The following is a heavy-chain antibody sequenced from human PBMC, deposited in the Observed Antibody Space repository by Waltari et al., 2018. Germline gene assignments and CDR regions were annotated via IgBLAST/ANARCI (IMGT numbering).Heavy chain of an antibody. D-gene: IGHD3-16*02. CDR1: GGALSSGAF. CDR3: AREREGGIRGQYGLDV. CDR2: IYHSGTT. V-gene: IGHV4-4*02. J-gene: IGHJ6*02. Sequence: QVQLQESGPGLVKPSGTLSLTVAVSGGALSSGAFWSWVRQPPGKGLEWIGDIYHSGTTNYNPSLESRVTISIDNPKNHFSLKLRSVTAADTVMYYCAREREGGIRGQYGLDVWGQGTTVTVSS.